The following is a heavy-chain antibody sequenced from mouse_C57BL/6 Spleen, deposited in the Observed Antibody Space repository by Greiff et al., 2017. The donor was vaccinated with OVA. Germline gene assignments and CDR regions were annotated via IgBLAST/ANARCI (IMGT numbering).Heavy chain of an antibody. CDR1: GYTFTAYN. J-gene: IGHJ2*01. CDR2: INPNNGGT. D-gene: IGHD1-1*01. V-gene: IGHV1-22*01. CDR3: ARWGNYGKYYFDY. Sequence: VQLQQSGPELVKPGASVKMSCKASGYTFTAYNMHWVKQSHGKSLEWIGYINPNNGGTSYNQKFKGKATLTVNKSSSTAYMELRSLTSEDSAVYYCARWGNYGKYYFDYWGQGTTLTVSS.